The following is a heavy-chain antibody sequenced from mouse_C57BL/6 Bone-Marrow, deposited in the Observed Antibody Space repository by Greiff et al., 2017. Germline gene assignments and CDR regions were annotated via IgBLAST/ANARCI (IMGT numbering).Heavy chain of an antibody. CDR3: ARDWYFDY. CDR1: GYTFTSYW. V-gene: IGHV1-69*01. J-gene: IGHJ2*01. Sequence: QVQLQQPGAELVMPGASVKLSCKASGYTFTSYWMHWVKQRPGQGLEWIGEIDPSDSYTNYNQKFKGKSTLTVDTSSSTAYMQLSSLTSEDSAVYYCARDWYFDYWGQGTTLTVSS. D-gene: IGHD4-1*01. CDR2: IDPSDSYT.